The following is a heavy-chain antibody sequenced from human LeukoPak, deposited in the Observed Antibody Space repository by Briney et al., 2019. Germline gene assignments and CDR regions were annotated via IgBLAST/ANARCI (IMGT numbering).Heavy chain of an antibody. CDR3: ARDLSVYFTGGYFDY. CDR1: GFTFSSYG. CDR2: IWYDGSNK. J-gene: IGHJ4*02. D-gene: IGHD5/OR15-5a*01. Sequence: GGSLRLSCAASGFTFSSYGMHWVRQAPGKGLEWVAVIWYDGSNKYYADSVKRGFTISRDNSKNTLYLQMNRLRAEDTAVYFCARDLSVYFTGGYFDYWGQGTLVTVSS. V-gene: IGHV3-33*01.